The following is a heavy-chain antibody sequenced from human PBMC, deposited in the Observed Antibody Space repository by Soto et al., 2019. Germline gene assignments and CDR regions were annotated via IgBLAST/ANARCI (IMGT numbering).Heavy chain of an antibody. CDR1: GFTFRSYS. CDR3: ARASYIFTATGASSYYYGMEV. D-gene: IGHD6-13*01. V-gene: IGHV3-48*04. CDR2: ISSSSTTI. Sequence: GGSLRLSCAASGFTFRSYSMNWVRQAPGKGLEWISYISSSSTTIYYADSVEGRFTISRDNAKNSLYLQMNSLRAEDTAVYYCARASYIFTATGASSYYYGMEVWGQGTTVTVSS. J-gene: IGHJ6*02.